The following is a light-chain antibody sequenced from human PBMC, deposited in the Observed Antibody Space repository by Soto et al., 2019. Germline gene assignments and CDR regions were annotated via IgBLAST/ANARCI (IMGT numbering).Light chain of an antibody. V-gene: IGKV3-20*01. CDR3: QQYGSSPPVT. CDR2: GAS. Sequence: LSQSPGTLSLYPGERATLSCRASQSVSSSYLAWYQQKPGQAPRLLIYGASSRATGIPDRFSGSGSGTDFTLTISRLEPEDFAVYYCQQYGSSPPVTFGGGTKV. CDR1: QSVSSSY. J-gene: IGKJ4*01.